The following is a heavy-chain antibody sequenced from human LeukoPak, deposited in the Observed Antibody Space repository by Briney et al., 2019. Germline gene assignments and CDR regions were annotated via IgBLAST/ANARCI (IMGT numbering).Heavy chain of an antibody. Sequence: ASVKVSCKASGGTFSRNAISWVRQAPGQGLEYMGWIDTKTGNPTYAQGFTGRFVFSLDTSVSTAYLQISSLKAEDTAVYYCAIHPSDSSGYFSYWGQGALVTVSS. D-gene: IGHD3-22*01. V-gene: IGHV7-4-1*02. CDR1: GGTFSRNA. J-gene: IGHJ4*02. CDR2: IDTKTGNP. CDR3: AIHPSDSSGYFSY.